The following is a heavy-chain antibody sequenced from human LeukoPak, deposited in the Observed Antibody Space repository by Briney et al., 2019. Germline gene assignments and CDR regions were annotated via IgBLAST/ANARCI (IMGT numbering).Heavy chain of an antibody. Sequence: PSETLSLTCAVYGGSFSGYYCSWIRQPPGKGLEWFGEINHSGSTNYNPSLKSRVTISVDTSKNQFSLKLSSVTAADTAVYYCARHGRRQTYYYYYYYMDVWGKGTTVTISS. CDR2: INHSGST. CDR3: ARHGRRQTYYYYYYYMDV. J-gene: IGHJ6*03. V-gene: IGHV4-34*01. CDR1: GGSFSGYY.